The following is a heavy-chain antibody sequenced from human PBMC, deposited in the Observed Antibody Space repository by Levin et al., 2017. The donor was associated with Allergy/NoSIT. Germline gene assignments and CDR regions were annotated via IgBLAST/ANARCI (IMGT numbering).Heavy chain of an antibody. D-gene: IGHD6-13*01. CDR2: ISTSSYT. Sequence: AGESLKISCAASGFTFSSYSMNWVRQAPGKGLEWVSCISTSSYTHYADSVKGRFTSSKGNAKNSLYLQMNSLRAEDTAVYYCAREYSSTNGTAFDIWGQGTMVTVSS. V-gene: IGHV3-21*01. J-gene: IGHJ3*02. CDR3: AREYSSTNGTAFDI. CDR1: GFTFSSYS.